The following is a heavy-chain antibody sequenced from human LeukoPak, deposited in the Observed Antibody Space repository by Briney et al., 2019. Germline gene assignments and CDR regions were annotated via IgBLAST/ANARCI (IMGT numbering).Heavy chain of an antibody. CDR1: GFTFSSYA. D-gene: IGHD2-8*01. CDR2: ISGSGGST. CDR3: AKDRGHCINGVCYNFYYMDV. Sequence: PGGSLRLSCAASGFTFSSYAMNWVRQAPGKGLEWVSTISGSGGSTDYADSVKGRFTISRDSSKNTLYLQMNSLRAEDTAVYYCAKDRGHCINGVCYNFYYMDVWGKGTTVTVSS. J-gene: IGHJ6*03. V-gene: IGHV3-23*01.